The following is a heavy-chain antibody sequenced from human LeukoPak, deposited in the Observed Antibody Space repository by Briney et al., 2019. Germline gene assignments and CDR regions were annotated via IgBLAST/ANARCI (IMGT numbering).Heavy chain of an antibody. J-gene: IGHJ4*02. V-gene: IGHV3-7*01. Sequence: GGSLRLSCAASGFTFSTYWMSWVRQAPGKGLEWVANIKRDGSEKYYMDSVKGRFTISRDNAKNSLYLQMNSLRAEDTAIYYCAREERGTYARGLDYWGQGTLVTVSS. CDR1: GFTFSTYW. CDR3: AREERGTYARGLDY. D-gene: IGHD3-10*01. CDR2: IKRDGSEK.